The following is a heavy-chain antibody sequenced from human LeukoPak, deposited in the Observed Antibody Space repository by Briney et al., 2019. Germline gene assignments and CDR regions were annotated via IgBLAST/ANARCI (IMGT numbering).Heavy chain of an antibody. V-gene: IGHV3-23*01. J-gene: IGHJ4*02. CDR2: IIGSGSST. CDR1: GFTFSSYA. CDR3: ARDAKQLPY. D-gene: IGHD5-24*01. Sequence: PGGSLRLSCAASGFTFSSYAMSWVRQAPGKGLEWVSAIIGSGSSTYYADSVKGRFTISRDTSKNTLYLQMNSLRPEDTAVYYCARDAKQLPYWGQGTLVTVSS.